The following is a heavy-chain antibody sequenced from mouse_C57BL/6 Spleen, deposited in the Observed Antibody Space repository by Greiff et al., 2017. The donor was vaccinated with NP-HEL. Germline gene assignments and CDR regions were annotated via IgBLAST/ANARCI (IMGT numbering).Heavy chain of an antibody. J-gene: IGHJ4*01. D-gene: IGHD1-1*01. V-gene: IGHV1-55*01. CDR2: LYPGSGST. CDR3: ARYGSSYAMDY. Sequence: QVQLQQPGAELVKPGASVKMSCKASGYTFTSYWITWVKQRPGQGLEWIGDLYPGSGSTNYNEKFKSKATLTVDTSSSTAYMQLSSLTSEDSAVYYCARYGSSYAMDYWGQGTSVTVSS. CDR1: GYTFTSYW.